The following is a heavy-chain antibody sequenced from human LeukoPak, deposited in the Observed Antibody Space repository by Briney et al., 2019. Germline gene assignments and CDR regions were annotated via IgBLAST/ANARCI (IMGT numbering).Heavy chain of an antibody. V-gene: IGHV3-7*01. CDR2: IKQDGSEK. Sequence: GGSLRLSCAASGFTFSSYWMSWVRQAPGKGLEWVANIKQDGSEKYYVDSVKGRFTISRDNAKNSLYLQMNSLRAEDTAVYYCARDSGGDELPFDYWGQGTLVTVSS. D-gene: IGHD1-7*01. CDR3: ARDSGGDELPFDY. CDR1: GFTFSSYW. J-gene: IGHJ4*02.